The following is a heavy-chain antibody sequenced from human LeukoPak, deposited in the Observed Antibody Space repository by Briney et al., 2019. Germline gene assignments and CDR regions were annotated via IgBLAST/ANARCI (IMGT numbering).Heavy chain of an antibody. CDR2: ISHDENNK. Sequence: PGRSLRLSCAASGFTFSNYGMHWVRQAPGKGLEWVTGISHDENNKYYADSVKGRFTISRDNSKSTVYLQMNSLSTEDTAVYYCARDPTQWLRYGYFDYWGQGTLVTVSS. V-gene: IGHV3-30*03. D-gene: IGHD5-12*01. CDR1: GFTFSNYG. CDR3: ARDPTQWLRYGYFDY. J-gene: IGHJ4*02.